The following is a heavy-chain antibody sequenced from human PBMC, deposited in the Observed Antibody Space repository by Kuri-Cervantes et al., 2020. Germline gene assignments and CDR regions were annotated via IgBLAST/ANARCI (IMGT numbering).Heavy chain of an antibody. Sequence: SVKVSCKASGGTFRSYGISWVRQAPGQGLEWMGGIIANFVTANYAQKFQGRVTITTDEFTSTAYMEMSSLRSEDTAIYYCARVVLPTTLPLTGSDYYYMDVWGEGTTVTVSS. CDR1: GGTFRSYG. J-gene: IGHJ6*03. CDR3: ARVVLPTTLPLTGSDYYYMDV. CDR2: IIANFVTA. V-gene: IGHV1-69*05. D-gene: IGHD2/OR15-2a*01.